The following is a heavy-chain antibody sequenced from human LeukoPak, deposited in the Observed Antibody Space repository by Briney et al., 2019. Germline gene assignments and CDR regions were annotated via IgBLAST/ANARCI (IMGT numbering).Heavy chain of an antibody. CDR3: ARDPRGSEYSHFDS. D-gene: IGHD2/OR15-2a*01. V-gene: IGHV3-7*01. CDR1: GFTFSSYY. Sequence: PGGSLRLSCAASGFTFSSYYMSWVRQTPGEGLEWVANIHQDGNEKNYMDSVKGGVTISRDNAKNLLYLQMNRLRGDDTGVYYCARDPRGSEYSHFDSWGQGTLVSVPS. J-gene: IGHJ4*02. CDR2: IHQDGNEK.